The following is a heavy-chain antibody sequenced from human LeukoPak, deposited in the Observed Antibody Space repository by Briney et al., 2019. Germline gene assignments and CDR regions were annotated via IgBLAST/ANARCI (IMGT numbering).Heavy chain of an antibody. CDR3: AHRKNYYDSSVFDY. Sequence: SGPTLVNPTQTLTLTCTFSGFSLTTLGVGVGWIRQPPGRALEWLALIYWDDDRRYSPSLKSRLTITKDTSKNGVVLTMTNMDPVDTATYYCAHRKNYYDSSVFDYWGQGTLVTVSS. CDR2: IYWDDDR. CDR1: GFSLTTLGVG. D-gene: IGHD3-22*01. J-gene: IGHJ4*02. V-gene: IGHV2-5*02.